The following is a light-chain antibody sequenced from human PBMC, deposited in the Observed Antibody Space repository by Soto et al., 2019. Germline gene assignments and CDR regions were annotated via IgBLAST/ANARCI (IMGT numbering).Light chain of an antibody. CDR1: QSISSY. CDR2: AAS. Sequence: DIQMTQSPSSLSASAGDIFTIXXRESQSISSYLNWYQQKPGKAPKXVIYAASTLQSGVPSRFSGSGAGTDFTLTISSLQPEDFATYYCQQSYSTPITFGQGTRLEIK. CDR3: QQSYSTPIT. V-gene: IGKV1-39*01. J-gene: IGKJ5*01.